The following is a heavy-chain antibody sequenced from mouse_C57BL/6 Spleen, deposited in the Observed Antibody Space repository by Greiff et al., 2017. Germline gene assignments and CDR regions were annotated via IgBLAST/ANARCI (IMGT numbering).Heavy chain of an antibody. D-gene: IGHD2-4*01. Sequence: EVKLMESGGDLVKPGGSLKLSCAASGFTFSSYGMSWVRQTPDKRLEWVATISSGGSYTYYPDSVKGRFTISRDNAKNTLYLQMSSLKSEDTAMYYCARGGKFYEYAVPYAMDYWGQGTSVTASS. CDR1: GFTFSSYG. CDR2: ISSGGSYT. J-gene: IGHJ4*01. CDR3: ARGGKFYEYAVPYAMDY. V-gene: IGHV5-6*01.